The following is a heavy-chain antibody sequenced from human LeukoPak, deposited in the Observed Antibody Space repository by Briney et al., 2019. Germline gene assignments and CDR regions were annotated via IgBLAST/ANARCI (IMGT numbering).Heavy chain of an antibody. CDR2: ISWNSGSI. Sequence: GGSLRLSCAASGFTFHDYAMHWVRQAPGKGLEWVSGISWNSGSIGYADSVKGRFTISRDNAKNSLYLQMNSLRAEDMALYYCAKDNGRGYYYYYMDVWGKGTTVAVSS. CDR1: GFTFHDYA. CDR3: AKDNGRGYYYYYMDV. J-gene: IGHJ6*03. V-gene: IGHV3-9*03. D-gene: IGHD1-14*01.